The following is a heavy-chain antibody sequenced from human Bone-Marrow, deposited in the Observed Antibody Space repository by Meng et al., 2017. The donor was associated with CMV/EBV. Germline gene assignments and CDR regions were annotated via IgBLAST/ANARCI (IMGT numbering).Heavy chain of an antibody. V-gene: IGHV3-23*01. J-gene: IGHJ4*02. CDR3: AKGAYFDWLSLGYYFDY. Sequence: GESLKISCAASGFTFSSYAMSWVRQAPGKGLEWVSAISGSGGSTYYADSVKGRFTISRDNSKNTLYLQMNSLRAEDTAVYYCAKGAYFDWLSLGYYFDYWGQGTLVTVSS. CDR2: ISGSGGST. CDR1: GFTFSSYA. D-gene: IGHD3-9*01.